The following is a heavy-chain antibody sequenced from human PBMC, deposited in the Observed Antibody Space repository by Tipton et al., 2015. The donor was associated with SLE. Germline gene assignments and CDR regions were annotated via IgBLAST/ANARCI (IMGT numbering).Heavy chain of an antibody. CDR2: ISYSGST. D-gene: IGHD5-24*01. J-gene: IGHJ5*02. V-gene: IGHV4-59*01. CDR1: GDSIISDY. Sequence: TLSLTCSVSGDSIISDYWTWIRQPPGKGLGWIGYISYSGSTNYNPSVRRRVSISLDTSKNQFSLKVKSVTTADTAVYYCARMRGGYNAHHWGQGILVTVSS. CDR3: ARMRGGYNAHH.